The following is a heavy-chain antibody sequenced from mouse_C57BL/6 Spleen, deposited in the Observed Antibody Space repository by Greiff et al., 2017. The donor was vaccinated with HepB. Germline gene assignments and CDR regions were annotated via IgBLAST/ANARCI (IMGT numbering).Heavy chain of an antibody. Sequence: EVMLVESGGGLVKPGGSLKLSCAASGFTFSSYAMSWVRQTPEKRLEWVATISDGGSYTYYPDNVKGRFTISRDNAKNNLYLQMSHLKSEDTAMYYCAREEDYGNYVDYWGQGTTLTVSS. J-gene: IGHJ2*01. V-gene: IGHV5-4*01. CDR3: AREEDYGNYVDY. CDR2: ISDGGSYT. D-gene: IGHD2-1*01. CDR1: GFTFSSYA.